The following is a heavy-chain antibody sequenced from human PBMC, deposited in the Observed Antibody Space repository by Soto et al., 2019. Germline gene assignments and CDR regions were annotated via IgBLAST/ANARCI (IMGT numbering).Heavy chain of an antibody. J-gene: IGHJ5*02. Sequence: PGEALKISCXGSGYSFTSDWIGLLRQIGGKGLEWMWIIYPGDSDTRYSPSFQGHVTISADKSISTAYLQWSSRKASDTAMYYCARSLSGHYDSSGYYYPNWLDPWGQGTLVTVSS. V-gene: IGHV5-51*01. CDR3: ARSLSGHYDSSGYYYPNWLDP. CDR1: GYSFTSDW. CDR2: IYPGDSDT. D-gene: IGHD3-22*01.